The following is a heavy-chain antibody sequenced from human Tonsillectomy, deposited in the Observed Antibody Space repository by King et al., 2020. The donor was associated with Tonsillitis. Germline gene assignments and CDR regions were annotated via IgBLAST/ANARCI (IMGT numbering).Heavy chain of an antibody. CDR3: ARVIVRYSSSPNYYYYYMDV. Sequence: QLQESGPGLVKPSETLSLTCTVSGGSISSYYWSWIRQPPGKGLDWIGYIYYSGSTNYNPSLKSRVTISVDTSKNQFSLKLSSVTAADTAVYYCARVIVRYSSSPNYYYYYMDVWGKGTTVTVSS. CDR2: IYYSGST. V-gene: IGHV4-59*01. CDR1: GGSISSYY. J-gene: IGHJ6*03. D-gene: IGHD6-6*01.